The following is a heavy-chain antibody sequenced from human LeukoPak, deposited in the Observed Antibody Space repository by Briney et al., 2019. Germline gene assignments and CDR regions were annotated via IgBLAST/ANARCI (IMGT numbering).Heavy chain of an antibody. D-gene: IGHD3-22*01. J-gene: IGHJ5*02. Sequence: GASVKVSCKASGGTFSSYAISWVRQAPGQGLEWMGIINPSGGSTSYAQKFQGRVTMTRDTSTSTVYMELSSLRSGDTAVYYCARARMIVKGFDPWGQGTLVTVSS. CDR3: ARARMIVKGFDP. V-gene: IGHV1-46*01. CDR2: INPSGGST. CDR1: GGTFSSYA.